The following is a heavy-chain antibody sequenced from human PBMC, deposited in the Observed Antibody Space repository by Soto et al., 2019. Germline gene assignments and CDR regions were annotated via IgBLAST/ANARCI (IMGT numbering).Heavy chain of an antibody. CDR1: GYTFINYW. J-gene: IGHJ6*02. D-gene: IGHD6-13*01. Sequence: GESLKISCKVSGYTFINYWIGWVRQMPGKGLEWLAMIHPGNSDIRYSPSFQGQVTLSADKSISTAYLHWRSLKASDTAIYYCARRIAAGGKVAMEVWGQGTTVTVS. V-gene: IGHV5-51*01. CDR2: IHPGNSDI. CDR3: ARRIAAGGKVAMEV.